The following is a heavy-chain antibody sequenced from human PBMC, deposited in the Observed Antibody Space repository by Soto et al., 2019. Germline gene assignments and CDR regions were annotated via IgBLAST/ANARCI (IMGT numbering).Heavy chain of an antibody. V-gene: IGHV1-69*13. Sequence: GASVKVSCKASGGTLSSYAISWVRQAPGQGLEWMGGIIPIFGTANYAQKFQGRVTITADESTSTAYMELSSLRSEDTAVYYCARNRDGYNLDYWGQGTLVTVSS. D-gene: IGHD5-12*01. J-gene: IGHJ4*02. CDR2: IIPIFGTA. CDR1: GGTLSSYA. CDR3: ARNRDGYNLDY.